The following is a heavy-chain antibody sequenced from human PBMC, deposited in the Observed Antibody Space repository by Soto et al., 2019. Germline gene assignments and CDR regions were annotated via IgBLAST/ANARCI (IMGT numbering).Heavy chain of an antibody. CDR3: ARDSRPSSGYTSRPRIDYGMDV. CDR1: GFTFSSYA. V-gene: IGHV3-30-3*01. D-gene: IGHD5-18*01. J-gene: IGHJ6*02. Sequence: GGSLRLSCAASGFTFSSYAMHWVRQAPGKGLEWVAVISYDGSNKYYADSVKGRFTISRDNSKNTLYLQVNSLRAEDTAVYYCARDSRPSSGYTSRPRIDYGMDVWGQGTTVTVSS. CDR2: ISYDGSNK.